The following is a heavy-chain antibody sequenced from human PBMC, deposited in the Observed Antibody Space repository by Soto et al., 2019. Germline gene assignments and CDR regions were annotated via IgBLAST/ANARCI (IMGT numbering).Heavy chain of an antibody. CDR1: GYTFTAYY. Sequence: QVQLVQSGAEVKKPGASLKVSCKAPGYTFTAYYMHGGRQAPGQGLGWMGWINLNSVGTNYAQKFQGWVTMTRDTSISTAYMELSRLRSDDTAVYYCARGSPRTPEIDYWGQGTLVTVSS. J-gene: IGHJ4*02. CDR3: ARGSPRTPEIDY. V-gene: IGHV1-2*04. CDR2: INLNSVGT.